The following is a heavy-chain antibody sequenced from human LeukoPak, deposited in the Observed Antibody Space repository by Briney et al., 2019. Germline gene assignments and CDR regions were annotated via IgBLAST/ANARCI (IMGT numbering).Heavy chain of an antibody. D-gene: IGHD6-19*01. Sequence: GGSLRLSCAASGFTFNTYTMAWVRRAPGRGLEWVSGIGSRANTYYADSVKGRFTISRDNSKSTLYLQMNSLRAEDAAIYYCAKEFRGGWSIGYWGQGTLVTVSS. J-gene: IGHJ4*02. V-gene: IGHV3-23*01. CDR2: IGSRANT. CDR3: AKEFRGGWSIGY. CDR1: GFTFNTYT.